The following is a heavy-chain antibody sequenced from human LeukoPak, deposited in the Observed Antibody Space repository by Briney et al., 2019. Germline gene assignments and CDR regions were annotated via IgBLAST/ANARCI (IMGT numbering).Heavy chain of an antibody. D-gene: IGHD6-19*01. CDR2: ISAYNGNT. CDR3: ATKGDAGYSSGPGAFDI. Sequence: GASVKVSCKASGYTFTSYAMNWVRQAPGQGLEWMGWISAYNGNTNYAQKLQGRVTMTTDTSTSTAYMELRSLRSDDTAVYYCATKGDAGYSSGPGAFDIWGQGTMVTVSS. V-gene: IGHV1-18*01. J-gene: IGHJ3*02. CDR1: GYTFTSYA.